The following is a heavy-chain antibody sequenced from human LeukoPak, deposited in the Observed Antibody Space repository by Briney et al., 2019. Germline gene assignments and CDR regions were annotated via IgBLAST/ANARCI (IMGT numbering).Heavy chain of an antibody. CDR3: AELGITMIGGV. D-gene: IGHD3-10*02. Sequence: GGSLGLSCAASGFTFSSYEMNWVRQAPGKGLEWVSYISSSGSTIYYADSVKGRFTISRDNTKNSLYLQMNSLRAEDTAVYYCAELGITMIGGVWGKGTTVTISS. CDR2: ISSSGSTI. V-gene: IGHV3-48*03. CDR1: GFTFSSYE. J-gene: IGHJ6*04.